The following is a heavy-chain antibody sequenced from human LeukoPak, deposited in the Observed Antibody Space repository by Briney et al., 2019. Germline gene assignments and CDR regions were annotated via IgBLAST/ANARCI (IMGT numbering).Heavy chain of an antibody. V-gene: IGHV1-46*01. CDR2: INPSGGST. CDR1: GGTFTSYY. D-gene: IGHD6-13*01. CDR3: ARGLSSSWYHEPIDY. Sequence: ASVKVSCKASGGTFTSYYMHWVRQAPGQGLEWMGIINPSGGSTSYAQKFQGRVTMTRDTSTSTVYMELSSLRSEDTAVYYCARGLSSSWYHEPIDYWGQGTLVTVSS. J-gene: IGHJ4*02.